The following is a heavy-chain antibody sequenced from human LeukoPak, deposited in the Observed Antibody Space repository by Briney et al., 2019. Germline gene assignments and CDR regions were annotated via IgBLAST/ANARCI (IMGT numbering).Heavy chain of an antibody. Sequence: SETLSLTCTVSGGSISSYYWSWIRQPAGKGLEWIGRIYTSGSTNYNPSLKSRVTMSVDTSKNQFSLKLSSVTAADTAVYYCARAPLGYCSSGSCARFDYWGQGTLVTVSS. CDR1: GGSISSYY. V-gene: IGHV4-4*07. CDR3: ARAPLGYCSSGSCARFDY. J-gene: IGHJ4*02. CDR2: IYTSGST. D-gene: IGHD2-15*01.